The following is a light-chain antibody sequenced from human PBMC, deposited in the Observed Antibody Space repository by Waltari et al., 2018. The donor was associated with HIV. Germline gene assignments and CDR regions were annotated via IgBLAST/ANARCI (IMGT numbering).Light chain of an antibody. Sequence: NFMLTQPHSVSESPGKTVTISCTRSSGSIASNYVQWYQQRPGSSPTPLNYEDNQRPSGVPVRFSGSIDSASNSASLTSPGLKTEDEAHYYGQSYDSSAWVFGGGTKLTVL. CDR3: QSYDSSAWV. CDR1: SGSIASNY. J-gene: IGLJ3*02. V-gene: IGLV6-57*01. CDR2: EDN.